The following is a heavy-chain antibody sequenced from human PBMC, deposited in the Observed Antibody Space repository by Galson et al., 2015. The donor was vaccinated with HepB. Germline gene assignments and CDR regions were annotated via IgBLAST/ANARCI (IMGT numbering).Heavy chain of an antibody. Sequence: TLSLTCTVSGGSISSGGYYWSWIRQPAGKGLEWIGRIYSSGSTNYNPSLQSRVTMSVDTSKSQFSLKLSSVTAADTAVYYCARSRGWNYYYYYVDVWGKGTTVTVSS. CDR2: IYSSGST. V-gene: IGHV4-61*02. CDR3: ARSRGWNYYYYYVDV. J-gene: IGHJ6*03. CDR1: GGSISSGGYY. D-gene: IGHD3-10*01.